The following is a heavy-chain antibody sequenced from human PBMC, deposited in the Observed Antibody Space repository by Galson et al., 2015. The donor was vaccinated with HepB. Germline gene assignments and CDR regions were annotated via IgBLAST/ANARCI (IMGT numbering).Heavy chain of an antibody. J-gene: IGHJ6*02. V-gene: IGHV4-31*01. D-gene: IGHD3-10*01. CDR2: INYSGST. CDR3: ARAITMVRGALDV. Sequence: TLSLTCTVSGGSISRGAYYWSWIRQHPGTGLEWIGYINYSGSTYYNPSLKSLIIISVDTSENQFSLRLSSVTAADTAVYYCARAITMVRGALDVWGQGTTVTVSS. CDR1: GGSISRGAYY.